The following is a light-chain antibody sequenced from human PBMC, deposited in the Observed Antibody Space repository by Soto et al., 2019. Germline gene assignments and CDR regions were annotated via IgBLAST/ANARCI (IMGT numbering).Light chain of an antibody. V-gene: IGKV3-20*01. CDR3: QQYGSSPPT. Sequence: EIVLTQSPGTLSLSPGERGTLSFMASQSVSSSYLAWYQQKPGQAPRLFIYAASIRATGIPDRFSGSGSGTDFTLTISRLGPEDFAVYYCQQYGSSPPTFGQGTKVDIK. CDR1: QSVSSSY. CDR2: AAS. J-gene: IGKJ1*01.